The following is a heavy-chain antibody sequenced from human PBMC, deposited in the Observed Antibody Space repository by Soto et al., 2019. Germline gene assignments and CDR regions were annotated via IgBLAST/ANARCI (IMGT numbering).Heavy chain of an antibody. CDR3: ARLLSITIFGVVPDV. V-gene: IGHV1-8*01. Sequence: ASVKVSCKASGYTFTSYDINWVRQATGQGLEWMGWMNPNSGNTGYAQKFQGRVTMTRNTSISTAHMELSSLRSEDTAVYYCARLLSITIFGVVPDVWGQGTTVTVSS. CDR2: MNPNSGNT. J-gene: IGHJ6*02. D-gene: IGHD3-3*01. CDR1: GYTFTSYD.